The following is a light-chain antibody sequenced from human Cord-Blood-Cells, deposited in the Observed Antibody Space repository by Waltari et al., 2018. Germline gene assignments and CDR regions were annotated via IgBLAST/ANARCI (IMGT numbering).Light chain of an antibody. CDR1: QSISSY. J-gene: IGKJ4*01. CDR3: QQSYSTLT. V-gene: IGKV1-39*01. CDR2: AAS. Sequence: DIQMTQSPSSLSASVGARVTITCRASQSISSYLNWYQQKPGKAPKLLIYAASSLQSGVPSRFSGSGSGTDFTLTISSLQPEDFAIYYCQQSYSTLTFGGGTKVEIK.